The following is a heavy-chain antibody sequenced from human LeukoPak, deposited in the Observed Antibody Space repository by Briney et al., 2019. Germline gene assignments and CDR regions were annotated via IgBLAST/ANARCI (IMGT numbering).Heavy chain of an antibody. CDR2: ISVIGGST. D-gene: IGHD3-16*01. V-gene: IGHV3-23*01. Sequence: PGGSLRLSCAASGFTFSSYAMRWVRQAPGKGLEWVSSISVIGGSTYYADSVRGQFTISRDNSKNTLYLQMNSLRAEDTGVYHCAAAYFGMDQYYYGMDVWGQGTTVTVSS. CDR1: GFTFSSYA. CDR3: AAAYFGMDQYYYGMDV. J-gene: IGHJ6*02.